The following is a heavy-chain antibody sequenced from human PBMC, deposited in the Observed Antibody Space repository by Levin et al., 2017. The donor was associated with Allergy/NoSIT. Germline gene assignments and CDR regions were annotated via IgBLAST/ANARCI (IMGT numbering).Heavy chain of an antibody. CDR1: GYTFTGYY. Sequence: GESLKISCKASGYTFTGYYVHWVRRAPGQGLEWMGWIDPFSGDTNYAQTFQGKVTMTRDTMNTAYLELSRLRSDDTAVYYCARFPPTYQIIENPPQDFYYGLDVWGQGTTVIVSS. J-gene: IGHJ6*02. CDR3: ARFPPTYQIIENPPQDFYYGLDV. V-gene: IGHV1-2*02. CDR2: IDPFSGDT. D-gene: IGHD2-2*01.